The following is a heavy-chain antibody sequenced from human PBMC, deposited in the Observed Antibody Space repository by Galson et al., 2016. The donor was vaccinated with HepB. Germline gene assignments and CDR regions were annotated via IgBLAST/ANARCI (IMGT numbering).Heavy chain of an antibody. D-gene: IGHD2-15*01. CDR1: GYTFTSHG. V-gene: IGHV1-18*01. Sequence: SVKVSCKASGYTFTSHGISWVRQALGQGLEWMGWITPYNGNTNYAQSLQGRVAMTTDTSSSTAYMELRSLRSDDTAVYYCARDSDCSGGNCYFDYWGQGTLVTVSS. CDR3: ARDSDCSGGNCYFDY. CDR2: ITPYNGNT. J-gene: IGHJ4*02.